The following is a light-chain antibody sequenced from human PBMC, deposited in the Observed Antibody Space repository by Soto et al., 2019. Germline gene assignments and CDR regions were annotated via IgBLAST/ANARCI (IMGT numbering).Light chain of an antibody. Sequence: EIVLTQSPGTLSLSPGERATLSCRASQSVSSNYLAWYQQKPGQAPRLLIVGASSRATGIPDRFSGSGSGTDFTLTISRLETEDFAVYHCQQYGNSPLTFGGGTRVESK. V-gene: IGKV3-20*01. CDR2: GAS. J-gene: IGKJ4*01. CDR3: QQYGNSPLT. CDR1: QSVSSNY.